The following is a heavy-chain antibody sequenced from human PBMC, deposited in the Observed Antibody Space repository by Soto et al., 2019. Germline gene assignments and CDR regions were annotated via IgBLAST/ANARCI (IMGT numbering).Heavy chain of an antibody. CDR2: IWYDGNSK. V-gene: IGHV3-33*01. CDR3: ARGLHSLFDY. Sequence: GGSLRLSCAASGFTFSSYGMHWVRQAPGKGLEWVAVIWYDGNSKYYADSVKGRFTISRDNSNNTLYVQMTSLRAEDTAVYYCARGLHSLFDYWGQGTLVTVSS. J-gene: IGHJ4*02. D-gene: IGHD2-21*01. CDR1: GFTFSSYG.